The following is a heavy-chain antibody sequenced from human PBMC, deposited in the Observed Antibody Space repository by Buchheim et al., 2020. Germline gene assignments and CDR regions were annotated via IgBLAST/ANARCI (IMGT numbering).Heavy chain of an antibody. D-gene: IGHD6-6*01. CDR2: IKQDGSEK. V-gene: IGHV3-7*01. J-gene: IGHJ2*01. CDR1: GFTFSSYW. Sequence: EVQLVESGGGLVQPGGSLRLSCAASGFTFSSYWMSWVRQAPGKGLEWVANIKQDGSEKYYVDSVKGRLNISRANAKNSLYLQMNSLRAEDTAVYYCARPYSSSTQDWYFDLWGRGTL. CDR3: ARPYSSSTQDWYFDL.